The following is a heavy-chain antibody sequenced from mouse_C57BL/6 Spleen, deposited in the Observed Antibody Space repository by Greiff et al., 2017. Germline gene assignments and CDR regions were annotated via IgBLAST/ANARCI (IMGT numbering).Heavy chain of an antibody. CDR3: ARDYGSEYFDV. Sequence: QVQLQQPGAELVKPGASVKLSCKASGYTFTSYWMHWVKQRPGRGLEWIGRIDPNRGGTKYNEKFKSKGTLTVDKPSSTAYMQLSSLTSEDSAVYYCARDYGSEYFDVWGTGTTVTVSS. D-gene: IGHD1-1*01. CDR2: IDPNRGGT. J-gene: IGHJ1*03. V-gene: IGHV1-72*01. CDR1: GYTFTSYW.